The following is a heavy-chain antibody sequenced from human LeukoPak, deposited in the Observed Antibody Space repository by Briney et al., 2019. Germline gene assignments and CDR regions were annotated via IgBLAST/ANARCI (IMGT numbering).Heavy chain of an antibody. CDR3: ARGSTHYDVLTGYHYYFDY. CDR2: INWNGDNT. V-gene: IGHV3-20*04. D-gene: IGHD3-9*01. J-gene: IGHJ4*02. Sequence: GGSLRLSCVASGFIFDDYGMSWVRQAPGKGLEWVSGINWNGDNTNYADSLKGRFTISRDNAKNSLYLQMNSLRAEDTALYYCARGSTHYDVLTGYHYYFDYWGQGTLVTVSS. CDR1: GFIFDDYG.